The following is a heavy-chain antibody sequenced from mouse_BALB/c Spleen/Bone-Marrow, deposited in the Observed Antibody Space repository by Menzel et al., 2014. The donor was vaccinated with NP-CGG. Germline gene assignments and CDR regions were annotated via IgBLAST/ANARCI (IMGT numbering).Heavy chain of an antibody. V-gene: IGHV1-5*01. CDR3: TRSGNAMDY. Sequence: VQLQQSGTVLARPGASVKMSCKASGYTFTSYWMHWVKQRPGQGLEWIGAIYSGISDTSYNQKFKGKAKLTAVTSTSTAYMELSSLTNEDSAVYYCTRSGNAMDYWGQGTSVTVSS. D-gene: IGHD1-1*02. CDR1: GYTFTSYW. CDR2: IYSGISDT. J-gene: IGHJ4*01.